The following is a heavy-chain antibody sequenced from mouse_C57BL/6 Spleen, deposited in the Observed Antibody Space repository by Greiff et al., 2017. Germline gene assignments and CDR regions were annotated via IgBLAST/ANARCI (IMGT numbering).Heavy chain of an antibody. D-gene: IGHD2-5*01. CDR2: IDPANGNT. J-gene: IGHJ3*01. CDR1: GFPITNTY. CDR3: ASYSNYADLFAY. Sequence: VQLQQSVAELVRPGASVKLSCTASGFPITNTYMHWVKQRPEQGLEWIGRIDPANGNTKYAPKFQGKATITADTSSNTAYLQLSSLTSEDTAIYYCASYSNYADLFAYWGQGTLVTVSA. V-gene: IGHV14-3*01.